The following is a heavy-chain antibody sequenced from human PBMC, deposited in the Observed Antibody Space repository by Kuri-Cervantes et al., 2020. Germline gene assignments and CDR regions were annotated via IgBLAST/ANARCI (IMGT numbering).Heavy chain of an antibody. J-gene: IGHJ4*02. V-gene: IGHV3-30-3*01. CDR1: GFTFSSFW. CDR2: ISYDGSNK. D-gene: IGHD1-26*01. CDR3: ARSMVGTQDY. Sequence: GESLKISCAASGFTFSSFWMHWVRQAPGKGLEWVAVISYDGSNKYYADSVKGRFTISRDNSKNTLYLQMNSLRAEDTAVYYCARSMVGTQDYWGQGTLVTVSS.